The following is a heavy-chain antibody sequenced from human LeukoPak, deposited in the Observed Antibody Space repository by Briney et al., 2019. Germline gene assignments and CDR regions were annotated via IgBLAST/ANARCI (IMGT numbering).Heavy chain of an antibody. D-gene: IGHD1-1*01. J-gene: IGHJ4*02. Sequence: PGGSLRLSCAASGFTLSTYSMSWVRQAPGKGLEWVSYISVSTSAIYYTDSVQGRFTISRDNAKNSLYLQMNSLRDEDTAMYYCARDAGTWGYGYNFDCWGQGTLVTVSS. V-gene: IGHV3-48*02. CDR2: ISVSTSAI. CDR3: ARDAGTWGYGYNFDC. CDR1: GFTLSTYS.